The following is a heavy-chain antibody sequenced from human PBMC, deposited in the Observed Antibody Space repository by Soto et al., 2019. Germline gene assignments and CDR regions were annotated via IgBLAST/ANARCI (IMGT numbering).Heavy chain of an antibody. CDR2: INHSGST. Sequence: ASETLSLTCAVYGGSFSGYYWRWIRQPPGKGLEWIGEINHSGSTNYNPSLKSRVTISVDTSKNQFSLKLSSVTAADTAVYYCARGYSSSWYYYYGMDVWGQGTTVTVSS. CDR3: ARGYSSSWYYYYGMDV. V-gene: IGHV4-34*01. J-gene: IGHJ6*02. D-gene: IGHD6-13*01. CDR1: GGSFSGYY.